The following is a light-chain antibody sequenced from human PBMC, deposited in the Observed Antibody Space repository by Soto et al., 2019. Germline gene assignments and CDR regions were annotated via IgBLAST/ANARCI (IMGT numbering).Light chain of an antibody. CDR3: HQDNAYPIT. V-gene: IGKV1-5*01. Sequence: DIQMTQSPSTLSASVGDRVTITCRASQSISSWLAWYQQKPGKAPKLVLYDASSLESGVPSSVSGSGSGTEFTLTISSLQPDDFATFYCHQDNAYPITSGQGTRLGI. J-gene: IGKJ5*01. CDR1: QSISSW. CDR2: DAS.